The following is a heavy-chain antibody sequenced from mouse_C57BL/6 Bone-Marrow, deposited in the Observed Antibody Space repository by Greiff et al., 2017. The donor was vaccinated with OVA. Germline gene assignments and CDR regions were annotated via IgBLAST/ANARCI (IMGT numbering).Heavy chain of an antibody. V-gene: IGHV1-78*01. CDR3: ARRGDLYSNYGGLFDY. D-gene: IGHD2-5*01. Sequence: VQLQQSDAELVKPGASVKISCKVSGYTFTDHTIHWMKQRPEQGLEWIGYIYPRDGSTKYNEKFKGKATLTADKSSSTAYMQLNSLTSEDSAVYFCARRGDLYSNYGGLFDYWGQGTTLTVSS. J-gene: IGHJ2*01. CDR2: IYPRDGST. CDR1: GYTFTDHT.